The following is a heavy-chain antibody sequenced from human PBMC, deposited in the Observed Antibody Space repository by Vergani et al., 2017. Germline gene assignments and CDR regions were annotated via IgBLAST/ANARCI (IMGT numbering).Heavy chain of an antibody. Sequence: QVQLQQWGAGLLKPSETLSLTCAVYGGSISSSSYYWGWIRQPPGKGLEWIGSIYYSGSTYYNPSLKSRVTISVDTSKNQFSLKLSSVTAADTAVYYCARNVVVTAMYFDYWGQGTLVTVSS. D-gene: IGHD2-21*02. CDR2: IYYSGST. CDR3: ARNVVVTAMYFDY. J-gene: IGHJ4*02. CDR1: GGSISSSSYY. V-gene: IGHV4-39*07.